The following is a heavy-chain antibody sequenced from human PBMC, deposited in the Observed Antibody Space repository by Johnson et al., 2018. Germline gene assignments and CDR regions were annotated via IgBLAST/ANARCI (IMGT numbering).Heavy chain of an antibody. V-gene: IGHV3-30*04. CDR2: ISYDGSNK. CDR3: AKDGEPLYGSSTSCPNYYYYYRDV. CDR1: GFTFSSYA. D-gene: IGHD2-2*01. Sequence: QVQLVESGGGVVQPGRSLRLSCAASGFTFSSYAMHWVRQAPGKGLEWVAVISYDGSNKYYADSVKGRFTISRDNSKNTLYLQMNSLRAEDTAVDYCAKDGEPLYGSSTSCPNYYYYYRDVWGKGTTVTVSS. J-gene: IGHJ6*03.